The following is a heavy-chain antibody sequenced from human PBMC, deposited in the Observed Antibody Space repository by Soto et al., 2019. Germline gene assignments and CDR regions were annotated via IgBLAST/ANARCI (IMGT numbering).Heavy chain of an antibody. Sequence: QVQLVQSGAEVKKPGSSVKVSCKASGGTFSSYTISWVRQAPGQGLEWMGRIIPILGIANYAQKFQGRVTITADKSTSTAYMELSSLRSEETAVYYCASGLWFGEFIYGMDVWGQGTTVTVSS. CDR3: ASGLWFGEFIYGMDV. V-gene: IGHV1-69*02. CDR2: IIPILGIA. J-gene: IGHJ6*02. D-gene: IGHD3-10*01. CDR1: GGTFSSYT.